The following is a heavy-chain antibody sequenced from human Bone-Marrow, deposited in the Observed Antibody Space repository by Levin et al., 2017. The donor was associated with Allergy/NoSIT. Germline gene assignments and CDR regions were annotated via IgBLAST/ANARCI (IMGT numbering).Heavy chain of an antibody. CDR2: FDPEDVET. Sequence: GESLKISCKVSGNSLTELSIHWVRQAPGKGLEWMGGFDPEDVETVFAQKFQGRVTVTEDTSADPAYMELSSLRSEDTAVYYCASGPVDKIMDDAFEIWGQGTMVTVSS. CDR1: GNSLTELS. CDR3: ASGPVDKIMDDAFEI. V-gene: IGHV1-24*01. D-gene: IGHD5-12*01. J-gene: IGHJ3*02.